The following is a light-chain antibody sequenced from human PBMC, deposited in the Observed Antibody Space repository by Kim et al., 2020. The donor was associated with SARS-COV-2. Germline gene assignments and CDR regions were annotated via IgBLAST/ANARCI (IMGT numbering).Light chain of an antibody. Sequence: TLSLSPGERATLSCRASQSVSSTYLAWYQQKPGQAPRLLIYAASSRATGIPDRFSGSGSGTDFTLTISRLEPEDFAVYYCQHSRTFGQGTKVDIK. V-gene: IGKV3-20*01. J-gene: IGKJ1*01. CDR1: QSVSSTY. CDR3: QHSRT. CDR2: AAS.